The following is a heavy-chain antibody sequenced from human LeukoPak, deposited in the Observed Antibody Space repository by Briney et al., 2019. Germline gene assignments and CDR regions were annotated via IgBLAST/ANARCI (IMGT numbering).Heavy chain of an antibody. D-gene: IGHD3-10*01. Sequence: GGSLRLSCAASGFTLSSYEMNWVRQAPGKGLEWVSYISSSGSTIYYADSVKGRFTISRDNAKNSLYLQMNSLRAEDTAVYYCAREAGTMVRGVLSPIYWGQGTLVTVSS. J-gene: IGHJ4*02. V-gene: IGHV3-48*03. CDR2: ISSSGSTI. CDR3: AREAGTMVRGVLSPIY. CDR1: GFTLSSYE.